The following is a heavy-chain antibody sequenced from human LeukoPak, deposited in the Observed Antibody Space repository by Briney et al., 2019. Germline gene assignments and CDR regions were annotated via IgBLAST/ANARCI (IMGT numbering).Heavy chain of an antibody. CDR1: GGTFSSYA. D-gene: IGHD3-22*01. CDR2: IIPIFDTA. Sequence: GSSVKVSCKASGGTFSSYAISWVRQAPGQGLEWMGGIIPIFDTANYAQKFQGRVTITTDKSTSTAYMELSSLRSEDTAVYYCARAPAYYYDSSGYLNWFDPWGQGTLVTVSS. CDR3: ARAPAYYYDSSGYLNWFDP. V-gene: IGHV1-69*05. J-gene: IGHJ5*02.